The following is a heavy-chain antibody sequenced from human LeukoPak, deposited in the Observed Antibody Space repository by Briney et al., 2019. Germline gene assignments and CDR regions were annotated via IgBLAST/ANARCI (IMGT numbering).Heavy chain of an antibody. D-gene: IGHD3-9*01. V-gene: IGHV3-48*03. CDR3: AIDTLNGPFVISLDY. CDR1: GFTFSSYE. CDR2: ISSGGNVE. J-gene: IGHJ4*02. Sequence: GGSLRLSCAASGFTFSSYEMNWVRQAPGKGLEWVAYISSGGNVEYYLDSVRGRFTMSRDNAKSLLFLQMNSLRAEDTAVYYCAIDTLNGPFVISLDYWGQGALVTVSS.